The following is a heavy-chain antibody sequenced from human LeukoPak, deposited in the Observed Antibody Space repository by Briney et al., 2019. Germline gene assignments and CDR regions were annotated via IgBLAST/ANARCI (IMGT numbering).Heavy chain of an antibody. V-gene: IGHV3-43*02. J-gene: IGHJ4*02. CDR3: ARVDYGDYGFDY. D-gene: IGHD4-17*01. CDR2: IGGDGGST. Sequence: GGSLRLSCAASGFTFDDYAMHWVRQVPGKGLEWVSLIGGDGGSTYYADSVKGRFTISRDNSKNTLYLQMNSLRAEDTAVYYCARVDYGDYGFDYWGQGTLVTVSS. CDR1: GFTFDDYA.